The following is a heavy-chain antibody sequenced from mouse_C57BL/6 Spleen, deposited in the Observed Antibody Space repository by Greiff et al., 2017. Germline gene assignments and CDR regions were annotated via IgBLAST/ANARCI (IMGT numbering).Heavy chain of an antibody. CDR3: AREDYYGSSYLDY. CDR2: INPNNGGT. CDR1: GYTFTDYN. Sequence: EVKLQESGPELVKPGASVKMSCKASGYTFTDYNMHWVKQSHGKSLEWIGYINPNNGGTSYNQKFKGKATLTVNKSSSTAYMELRSLTSEDSAVYYCAREDYYGSSYLDYWGQGTTLTVSS. J-gene: IGHJ2*01. D-gene: IGHD1-1*01. V-gene: IGHV1-22*01.